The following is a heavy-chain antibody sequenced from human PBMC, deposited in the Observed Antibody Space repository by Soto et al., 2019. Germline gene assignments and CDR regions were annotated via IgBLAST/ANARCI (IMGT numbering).Heavy chain of an antibody. D-gene: IGHD3-16*01. CDR3: AAAVPAEYVFPYYYMDV. J-gene: IGHJ6*03. Sequence: ASVKVSCKASGGTFSSYAISWVRQAPGQGLEWMGGIIPIFGTANYAQKFQGRVTITADESTSTAYMELSSLRSEDTAVYYCAAAVPAEYVFPYYYMDVWGKGTTVTVS. CDR1: GGTFSSYA. V-gene: IGHV1-69*13. CDR2: IIPIFGTA.